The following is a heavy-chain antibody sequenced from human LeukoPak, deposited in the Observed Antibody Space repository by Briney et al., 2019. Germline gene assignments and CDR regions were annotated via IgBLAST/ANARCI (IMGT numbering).Heavy chain of an antibody. CDR3: AREGGFYRPLDY. D-gene: IGHD3-3*01. Sequence: SGILSLTCGVSGGSVINTNWWTWVRQPPGKGLEWIGEVHLDGRTNYNPSLESRLTMSVDVSENQVSLKLTSVTAADTAVYYCAREGGFYRPLDYSGQGTLVTVSS. J-gene: IGHJ4*02. CDR2: VHLDGRT. CDR1: GGSVINTNW. V-gene: IGHV4-4*02.